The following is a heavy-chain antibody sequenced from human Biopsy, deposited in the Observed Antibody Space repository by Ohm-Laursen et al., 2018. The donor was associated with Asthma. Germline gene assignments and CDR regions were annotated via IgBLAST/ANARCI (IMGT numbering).Heavy chain of an antibody. V-gene: IGHV1-24*01. CDR3: ASDFPKDYVRYNFQF. D-gene: IGHD4-17*01. CDR2: HDHVEGGT. Sequence: ASVKVSCKLSGYTLTALSMHWVRQAPGQGLEWMGGHDHVEGGTVNARRFQGRVTMTEDTSTDTAYMELSSLSSDDTAVYYCASDFPKDYVRYNFQFWGQGTLVTVSS. CDR1: GYTLTALS. J-gene: IGHJ4*02.